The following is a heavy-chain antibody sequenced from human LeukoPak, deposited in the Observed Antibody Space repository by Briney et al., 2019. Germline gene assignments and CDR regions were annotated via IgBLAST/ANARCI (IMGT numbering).Heavy chain of an antibody. CDR1: DYTFSSYG. CDR2: ISAYNGNR. V-gene: IGHV1-18*01. D-gene: IGHD3-10*01. CDR3: ARGPSHYFGAGSAPKDFDY. J-gene: IGHJ4*02. Sequence: ASVKVSCKASDYTFSSYGIHWVRQAPGQGPEWMGWISAYNGNRDYALKFQGRVTMAKDTSTNTAQMELRSLRSDDTAVYYCARGPSHYFGAGSAPKDFDYWGQGTLVIVSS.